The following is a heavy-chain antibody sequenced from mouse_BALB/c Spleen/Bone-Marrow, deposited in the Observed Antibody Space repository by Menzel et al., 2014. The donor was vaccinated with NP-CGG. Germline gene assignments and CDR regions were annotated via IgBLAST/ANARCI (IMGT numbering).Heavy chain of an antibody. Sequence: QVQLQQSDAELVKPGASVKISCKASGYTFTDHAIHWVKQKPEQGLEWIGYISPGDGVIKYNEKFKGKAILTADKSSSAAYMQLNSLTSEDSAVYFCKRSLGRFAYWGQGTLVTVSA. V-gene: IGHV1S53*02. CDR1: GYTFTDHA. D-gene: IGHD4-1*01. CDR2: ISPGDGVI. CDR3: KRSLGRFAY. J-gene: IGHJ3*01.